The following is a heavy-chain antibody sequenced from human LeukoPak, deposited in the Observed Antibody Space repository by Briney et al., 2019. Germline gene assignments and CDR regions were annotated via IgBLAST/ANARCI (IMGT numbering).Heavy chain of an antibody. V-gene: IGHV4-39*01. CDR3: ARRFYYDSSGYRDAFDI. Sequence: SETLSLTCNVSGGSISSSSYYWGWIRQPPGKGLERIGSIYYSGSTYYNPSLKSRVTISVDTSKNQFSLKLSSVTAADTAVYYCARRFYYDSSGYRDAFDIWGQGTMVTVSS. CDR1: GGSISSSSYY. D-gene: IGHD3-22*01. J-gene: IGHJ3*02. CDR2: IYYSGST.